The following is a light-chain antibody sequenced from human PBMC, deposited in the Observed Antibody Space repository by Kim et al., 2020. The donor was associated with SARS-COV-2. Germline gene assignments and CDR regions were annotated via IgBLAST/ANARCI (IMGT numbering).Light chain of an antibody. CDR1: QGIKNY. J-gene: IGKJ1*01. Sequence: GDRVTITCRASQGIKNYVAWYQQKPGKVPEVLIYAASTLQSGVPSRFSGSGSGTTFTLTINSLQPEDVATYYCQNYDTAPWTFGQGTKVDIK. CDR3: QNYDTAPWT. CDR2: AAS. V-gene: IGKV1-27*01.